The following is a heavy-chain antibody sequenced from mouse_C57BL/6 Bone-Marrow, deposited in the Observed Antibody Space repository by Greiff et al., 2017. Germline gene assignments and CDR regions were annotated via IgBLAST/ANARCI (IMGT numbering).Heavy chain of an antibody. J-gene: IGHJ2*01. Sequence: EVQLEESGTVLVRPGASVKMSCKTSGYTFTSYGMHWVKQRPGQGLEWIGTICHGNSYTYYNQKFKGKATLTAVTSANTAYLELSSLTTEDSAVSYSPRSPRKLTGRDYWGQGTTLTVSS. V-gene: IGHV1-5*01. CDR2: ICHGNSYT. CDR3: PRSPRKLTGRDY. CDR1: GYTFTSYG. D-gene: IGHD4-1*01.